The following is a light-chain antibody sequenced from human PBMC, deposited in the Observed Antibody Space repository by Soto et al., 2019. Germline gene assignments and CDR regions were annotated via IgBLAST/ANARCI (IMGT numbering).Light chain of an antibody. CDR1: ESVRTDS. V-gene: IGKV3-20*01. Sequence: EVVLTQSPGTLSLSPGERATLSCRASESVRTDSLAWYQQRRCQPPRLLLFGTSSRATGIPDRFSGRGSVTHFNLTITSLEPEDFAVYFCQQSGGSLYTFGYGTKVE. J-gene: IGKJ2*01. CDR3: QQSGGSLYT. CDR2: GTS.